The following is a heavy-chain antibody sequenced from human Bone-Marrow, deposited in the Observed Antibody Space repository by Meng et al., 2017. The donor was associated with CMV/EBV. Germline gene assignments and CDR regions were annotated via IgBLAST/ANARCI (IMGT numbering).Heavy chain of an antibody. V-gene: IGHV3-23*03. CDR3: AKGVFWSGYYTGNWFDP. CDR2: IYSGGSST. Sequence: GGSLRLSCAASGFTFSSYAMSWVRQAPGKGLEWVSIIYSGGSSTYYADSVKGRFTISRDYSKNTLYLQMNSLRAEDTAIYYCAKGVFWSGYYTGNWFDPWGQGTTVTGYS. D-gene: IGHD3-3*01. J-gene: IGHJ5*01. CDR1: GFTFSSYA.